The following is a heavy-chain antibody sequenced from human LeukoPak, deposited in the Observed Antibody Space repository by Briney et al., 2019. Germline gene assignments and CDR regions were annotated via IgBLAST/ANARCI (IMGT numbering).Heavy chain of an antibody. D-gene: IGHD1-1*01. V-gene: IGHV5-51*01. CDR1: GYSFTSYW. CDR3: ARRALTTGYFDY. J-gene: IGHJ4*02. Sequence: GESLKISCKGSGYSFTSYWIGWVRQMPGKGLEWMGIIYPGDFDTRYSPSSQGQVTISADKSINTAYLQWSSLKASDTAIYYCARRALTTGYFDYWGQGSLVTVSS. CDR2: IYPGDFDT.